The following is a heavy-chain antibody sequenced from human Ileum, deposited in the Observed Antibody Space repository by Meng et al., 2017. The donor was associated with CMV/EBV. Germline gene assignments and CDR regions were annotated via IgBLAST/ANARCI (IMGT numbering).Heavy chain of an antibody. CDR1: GFNFSTSA. CDR3: AKSPAVASSSLDY. V-gene: IGHV3-21*03. D-gene: IGHD3-16*01. CDR2: ISTSGRYI. J-gene: IGHJ4*02. Sequence: AASGFNFSTSAMTWVRQAPGKGLEWVASISTSGRYIYYAESVKGRFTIARDYAKNSLFLQMNSLGVEDTALYYCAKSPAVASSSLDYWGQGTLVTVSS.